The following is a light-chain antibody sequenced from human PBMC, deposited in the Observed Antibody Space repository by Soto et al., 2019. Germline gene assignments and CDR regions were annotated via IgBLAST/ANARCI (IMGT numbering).Light chain of an antibody. CDR3: QQSYSTPRT. J-gene: IGKJ2*01. CDR2: AAS. V-gene: IGKV1-39*01. CDR1: QTVNRY. Sequence: DIPMTQSPSSLSASVGDRVTITCRASQTVNRYLNWYQQQPGKAPKLLIYAASILQSGVPSRFSGSGSGTDFTLTISSLQPEDFATYYCQQSYSTPRTFGQGTKLEIQ.